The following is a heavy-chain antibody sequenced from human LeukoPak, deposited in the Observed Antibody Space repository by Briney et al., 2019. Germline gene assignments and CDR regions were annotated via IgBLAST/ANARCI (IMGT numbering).Heavy chain of an antibody. CDR1: GGSISSGGYY. J-gene: IGHJ4*02. CDR3: ARRGITMVRGVTDY. V-gene: IGHV4-30-2*01. Sequence: SQTLSLTCTVSGGSISSGGYYWSWIRQPPGKGLEWIGEINHSGSTNYNPSLKSRVTISVDTSKNQFSLKLSSVTAADTAVYYCARRGITMVRGVTDYWGQGTLVTVSS. CDR2: INHSGST. D-gene: IGHD3-10*01.